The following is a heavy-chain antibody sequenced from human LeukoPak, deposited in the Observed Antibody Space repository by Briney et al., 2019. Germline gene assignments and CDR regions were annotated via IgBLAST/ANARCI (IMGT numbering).Heavy chain of an antibody. Sequence: GGSLRLSCAASGFTFSSYAMSWVRQAPGKGLEWVSAISGSGGSTYYADSVKGRFTISRDDAESTAYLQMNSLKSEDTAIYYCARTYCGGDCFSLDWGQGTLVTVSS. CDR3: ARTYCGGDCFSLD. D-gene: IGHD2-21*02. CDR1: GFTFSSYA. J-gene: IGHJ4*02. CDR2: ISGSGGST. V-gene: IGHV3-23*01.